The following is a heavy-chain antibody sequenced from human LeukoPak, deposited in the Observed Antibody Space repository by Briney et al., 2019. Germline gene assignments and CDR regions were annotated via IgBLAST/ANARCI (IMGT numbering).Heavy chain of an antibody. CDR1: GFTFTTYA. J-gene: IGHJ4*02. CDR2: ISSDGTNK. Sequence: PGGSLRLSCAASGFTFTTYALHWVRQAPGKGLEWVALISSDGTNKYYADSVKGRFTISRDNYQDTVFLQINSLRAEDTALYYCAREDGGYYQYFGSWGQGTLVTVSS. D-gene: IGHD3-22*01. CDR3: AREDGGYYQYFGS. V-gene: IGHV3-30*04.